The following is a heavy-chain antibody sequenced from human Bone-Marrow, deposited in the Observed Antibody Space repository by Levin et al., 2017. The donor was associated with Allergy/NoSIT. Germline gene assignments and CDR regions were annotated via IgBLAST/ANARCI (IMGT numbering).Heavy chain of an antibody. V-gene: IGHV3-30*18. CDR1: GFTFSSYG. Sequence: GGSLRLSCAASGFTFSSYGMHWVRQAPGKGLEWVAVISYDGSNKYYADSVKGRFTISRDNSKNTLYLQMNSLRAEDTAVYYCAKGLVFRHSDGPIDYWGQGTLVTVSS. CDR2: ISYDGSNK. D-gene: IGHD5-18*01. CDR3: AKGLVFRHSDGPIDY. J-gene: IGHJ4*02.